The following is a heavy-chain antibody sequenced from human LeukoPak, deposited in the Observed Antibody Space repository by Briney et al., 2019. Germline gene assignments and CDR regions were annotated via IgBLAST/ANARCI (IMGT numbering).Heavy chain of an antibody. Sequence: SETLSLTCTVSGGSISSGDYYWSWIRQPPGKGLEWIGYIYYSGSTYYNPSLKSRVTISVDTSKNLFSLKLSSVTAADTAVYYCARTYYDFWREGYYFDYWGQGTLVTVSS. V-gene: IGHV4-30-4*08. D-gene: IGHD3-3*01. CDR3: ARTYYDFWREGYYFDY. CDR2: IYYSGST. J-gene: IGHJ4*02. CDR1: GGSISSGDYY.